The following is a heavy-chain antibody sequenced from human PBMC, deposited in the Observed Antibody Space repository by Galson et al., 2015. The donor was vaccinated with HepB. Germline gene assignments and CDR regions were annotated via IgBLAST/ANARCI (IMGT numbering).Heavy chain of an antibody. CDR3: ARYNGVVSAFDI. J-gene: IGHJ3*02. Sequence: SLRLSCAASGFTFSSYGMHWVRQAPGKGLEWVAVIWYDGSKKYYADSVEGRFTISRDNSKNTLYLQMNSLGAEDSAMYYCARYNGVVSAFDIWGQGTVVTVSS. CDR2: IWYDGSKK. CDR1: GFTFSSYG. V-gene: IGHV3-33*01. D-gene: IGHD2-8*01.